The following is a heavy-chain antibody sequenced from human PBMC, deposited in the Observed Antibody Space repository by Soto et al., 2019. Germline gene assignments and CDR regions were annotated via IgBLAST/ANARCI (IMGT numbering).Heavy chain of an antibody. CDR3: AQATGEVLAFLDF. D-gene: IGHD2-2*01. V-gene: IGHV3-30*03. Sequence: QVQLVESGGGVVQPGRSLRLSCAASGFTFSSYGMHWVRQAPGKGLEWVAVISYDGSNKYYADSVKGRFTISRDNAKNTHSLQMNRLRAEDTAVYYCAQATGEVLAFLDFWGQGTLVTVSS. CDR2: ISYDGSNK. J-gene: IGHJ4*02. CDR1: GFTFSSYG.